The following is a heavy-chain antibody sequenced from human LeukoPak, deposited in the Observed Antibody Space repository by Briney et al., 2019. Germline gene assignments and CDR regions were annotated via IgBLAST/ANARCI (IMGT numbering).Heavy chain of an antibody. Sequence: GGSLRLSCAVSGFTVSSNYMSWVRQAPGTGLEWVSAIYAAGTTYYAHSVKGRFTISRDNSKNTLYLQMNSLRAEDTAVYYCAKDSVRGVIPDFDYWGQGTLVTVSS. CDR3: AKDSVRGVIPDFDY. D-gene: IGHD3-10*01. V-gene: IGHV3-66*01. CDR1: GFTVSSNY. J-gene: IGHJ4*02. CDR2: IYAAGTT.